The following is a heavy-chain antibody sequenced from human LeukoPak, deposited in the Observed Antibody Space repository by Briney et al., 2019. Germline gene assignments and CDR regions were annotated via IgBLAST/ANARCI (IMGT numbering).Heavy chain of an antibody. CDR3: ARQSGSRTLDY. Sequence: PSETLSLTCAVYGGSFSGYYWGWLRQPPGKGLEWIGSIYHSGSTYYNQSLTSRVTISVDTSKNQFSLKLSSVTAADTAVYYCARQSGSRTLDYWGQGTLVTVSS. CDR1: GGSFSGYY. CDR2: IYHSGST. D-gene: IGHD6-13*01. V-gene: IGHV4-38-2*01. J-gene: IGHJ4*02.